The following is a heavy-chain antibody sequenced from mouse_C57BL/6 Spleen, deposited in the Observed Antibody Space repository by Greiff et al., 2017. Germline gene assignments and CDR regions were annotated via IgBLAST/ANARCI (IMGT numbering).Heavy chain of an antibody. Sequence: EVQGVESGGDLVKPGGSLKLSCAASGFTFSSYGMSWVRQTPDKRLEWVATISSGGSYTYYPDSVKGRFTISRDNAKNTLYLQMSSLKSEDTAMYYCARQGSGNLVGAMGCWGQGTSVTVSS. CDR1: GFTFSSYG. J-gene: IGHJ4*01. CDR3: ARQGSGNLVGAMGC. D-gene: IGHD1-3*01. V-gene: IGHV5-6*01. CDR2: ISSGGSYT.